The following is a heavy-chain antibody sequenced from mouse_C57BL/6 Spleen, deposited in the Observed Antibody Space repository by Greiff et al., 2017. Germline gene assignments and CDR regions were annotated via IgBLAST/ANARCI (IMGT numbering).Heavy chain of an antibody. D-gene: IGHD3-2*02. Sequence: EVNVVESGGGLVKPGGSLKLSCAASGFTFSSYTMSWVRQTPEQRLEWVATISGGGGNTYYPDRVKGRFTISGDNAKNTLYLQMSRLRSADTALYYCARQEAQATFAYWGQGTLVTVSA. CDR3: ARQEAQATFAY. CDR1: GFTFSSYT. J-gene: IGHJ3*01. CDR2: ISGGGGNT. V-gene: IGHV5-9*01.